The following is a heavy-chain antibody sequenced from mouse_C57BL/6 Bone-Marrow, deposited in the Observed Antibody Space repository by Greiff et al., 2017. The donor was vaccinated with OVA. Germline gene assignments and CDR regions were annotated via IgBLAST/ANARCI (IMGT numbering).Heavy chain of an antibody. CDR3: ARADYWYFDV. CDR1: GYTFTSYW. J-gene: IGHJ1*03. CDR2: IYPSDSET. Sequence: QVQLQQPGAELVRPGSSVKLSCKASGYTFTSYWMDWVKQRPGQGLEWIGNIYPSDSETHYNQKFKDKATLTVDKSSSTAYMQLSSLTSEDSAVYYCARADYWYFDVWGTGTTVTFSS. V-gene: IGHV1-61*01.